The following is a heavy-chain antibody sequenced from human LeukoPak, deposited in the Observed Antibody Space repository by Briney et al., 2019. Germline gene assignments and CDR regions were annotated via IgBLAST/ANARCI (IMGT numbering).Heavy chain of an antibody. CDR3: AREYPGIAAAGKGSFDY. CDR2: IYTSGST. Sequence: PSETLSLTCTVSGGSISSGSYYWSWIRQPAGKGLEWIGRIYTSGSTNYNPSLKSRVTISVDTSKNQFSLKLSSVTAADTAVYYCAREYPGIAAAGKGSFDYWGQGTLVTVSS. J-gene: IGHJ4*02. D-gene: IGHD6-13*01. V-gene: IGHV4-61*02. CDR1: GGSISSGSYY.